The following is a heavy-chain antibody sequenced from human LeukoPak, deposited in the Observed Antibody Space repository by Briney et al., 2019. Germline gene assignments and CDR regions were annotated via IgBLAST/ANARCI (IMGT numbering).Heavy chain of an antibody. V-gene: IGHV4-39*07. CDR3: ARRLGLRWLVSAFDY. D-gene: IGHD4-23*01. Sequence: SETLSLTCTVSGGSISSSSYFWGWIRQPPGKGLEWIGSFHYSGSTYYNPSLKRRVTISEDTSKNQFSLKLSSVTAADTAVYYCARRLGLRWLVSAFDYWGQGTLVTVSS. J-gene: IGHJ4*02. CDR2: FHYSGST. CDR1: GGSISSSSYF.